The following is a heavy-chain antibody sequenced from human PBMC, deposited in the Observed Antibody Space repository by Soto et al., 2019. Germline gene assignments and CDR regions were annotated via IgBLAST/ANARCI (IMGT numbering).Heavy chain of an antibody. V-gene: IGHV4-30-2*01. CDR3: ARVIGGYDYYYYYGMDV. CDR1: GGSISSGGYS. D-gene: IGHD5-12*01. Sequence: SETLSLTCAVSGGSISSGGYSWSWIRQPPGKGLEWIGYIYHSGSTYYNPSLKSRVTISVDRSKNQFSLKLSSVTAADTAVYYCARVIGGYDYYYYYGMDVWGQGTTVTVSS. J-gene: IGHJ6*02. CDR2: IYHSGST.